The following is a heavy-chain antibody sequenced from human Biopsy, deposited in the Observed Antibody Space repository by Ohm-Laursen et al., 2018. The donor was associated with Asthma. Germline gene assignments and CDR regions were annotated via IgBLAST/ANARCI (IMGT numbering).Heavy chain of an antibody. CDR2: INPLLGST. CDR1: GDIFSSFP. CDR3: ARGPEYVRSSGALDY. J-gene: IGHJ4*02. V-gene: IGHV1-69*01. Sequence: SSVKVSCKTSGDIFSSFPFSWVRQAPGQGLEWMGGINPLLGSTNYAQKFQGRVTISADDSTSTAYMELSSLSSEDTALYYCARGPEYVRSSGALDYWGQGTLVTVSS. D-gene: IGHD2-2*01.